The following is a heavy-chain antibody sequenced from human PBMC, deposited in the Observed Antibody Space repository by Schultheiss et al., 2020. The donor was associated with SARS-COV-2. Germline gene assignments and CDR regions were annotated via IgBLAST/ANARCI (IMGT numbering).Heavy chain of an antibody. CDR1: GFTFSSYA. J-gene: IGHJ6*02. Sequence: GGSLRLSCAASGFTFSSYAMHWVRQAPGKGLEWVAVISYDGSNKYYADSVKGRFTISRDNSKNTLYLQMNSLRAEDTAVYYCAKDVTIVVVPAAIMDVWGQGTTVTVSS. D-gene: IGHD2-2*01. CDR2: ISYDGSNK. V-gene: IGHV3-30-3*01. CDR3: AKDVTIVVVPAAIMDV.